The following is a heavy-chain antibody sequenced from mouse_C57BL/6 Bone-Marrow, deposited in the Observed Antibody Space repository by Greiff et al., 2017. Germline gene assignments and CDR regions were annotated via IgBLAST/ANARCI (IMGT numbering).Heavy chain of an antibody. J-gene: IGHJ2*01. CDR2: IRNKANGYTT. CDR1: GFTFTDYY. CDR3: ASGLYFDY. Sequence: DVKLQESGGGLVQPGGSLSLSCAASGFTFTDYYMSWVRQPPGKALEWLGFIRNKANGYTTESSASVKGRFTISRDNSQSILYLQMNALRAEDSATYYCASGLYFDYWGQGTTLTVSS. V-gene: IGHV7-3*01.